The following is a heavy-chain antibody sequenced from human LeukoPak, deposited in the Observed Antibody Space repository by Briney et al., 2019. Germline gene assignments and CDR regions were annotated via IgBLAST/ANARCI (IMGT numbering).Heavy chain of an antibody. CDR2: IYYSGST. Sequence: MASETLSLTCTVSGGSISSYYWSWIRQPPGKGLEWIGYIYYSGSTNYNPSLKSRVTISVDTSKNQFSLKLSSVTAADTAVYYCARGEGSSSWYYFDYWGQGTLVTVSS. D-gene: IGHD6-13*01. J-gene: IGHJ4*02. CDR1: GGSISSYY. V-gene: IGHV4-59*01. CDR3: ARGEGSSSWYYFDY.